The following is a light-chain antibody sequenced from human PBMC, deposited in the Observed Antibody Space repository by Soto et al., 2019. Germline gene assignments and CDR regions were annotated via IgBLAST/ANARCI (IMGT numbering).Light chain of an antibody. V-gene: IGKV3D-20*02. CDR3: QQRSNWPPIT. CDR1: QSITNSF. CDR2: GAS. Sequence: EIMLTKSACVLSLSQGERASLSCGASQSITNSFLACDQQKPGQAPRLLIYGASTRATGIPARFSGSGFGTDFTLTISSLEPEDAAVYYCQQRSNWPPITFGQGTRLEIK. J-gene: IGKJ5*01.